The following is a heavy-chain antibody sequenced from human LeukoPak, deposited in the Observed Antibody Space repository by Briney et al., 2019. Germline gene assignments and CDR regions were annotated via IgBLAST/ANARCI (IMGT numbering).Heavy chain of an antibody. CDR1: GFTFSIYA. CDR2: ISSNGGST. J-gene: IGHJ4*02. CDR3: VKGFLGYGLYYFDY. D-gene: IGHD3-3*01. Sequence: SLRLSCSASGFTFSIYAMHWVRQAPGKGLEYVSAISSNGGSTSYAASVKGKFTISRDNSKNTLYLQMSSLRAEDTAVYYCVKGFLGYGLYYFDYWGQGTLVTVSS. V-gene: IGHV3-64D*06.